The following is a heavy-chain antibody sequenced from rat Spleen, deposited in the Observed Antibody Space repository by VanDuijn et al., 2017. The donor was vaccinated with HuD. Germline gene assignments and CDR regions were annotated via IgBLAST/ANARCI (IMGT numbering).Heavy chain of an antibody. Sequence: EVQLVESGGGLVQPGRSLKLSCAASGFTFSNYDMAWVRQAPTKGLEWVASISTSGGSTYYRDSVKGRFTVSRDNAKSTLYLQMDSLRSEDTATYYCSTAGSGLDYYYAGGFDYWGQGVMVTVSS. J-gene: IGHJ2*01. CDR2: ISTSGGST. V-gene: IGHV5-27*01. D-gene: IGHD1-6*01. CDR3: STAGSGLDYYYAGGFDY. CDR1: GFTFSNYD.